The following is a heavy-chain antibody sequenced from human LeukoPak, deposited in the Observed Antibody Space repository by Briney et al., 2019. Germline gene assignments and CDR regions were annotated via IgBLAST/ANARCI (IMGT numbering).Heavy chain of an antibody. CDR2: ITATGDTA. J-gene: IGHJ4*02. V-gene: IGHV3-23*01. Sequence: GGSLRLSCVASGFTFTKCAMSWTRQAPGKGLEWVALITATGDTAYYADSVKGRFTISRDNSRNTVYMQMNSLRAEDTAVYYCAKDAGNSNGDYFDYWGQGTLVTVSS. CDR1: GFTFTKCA. CDR3: AKDAGNSNGDYFDY. D-gene: IGHD5-18*01.